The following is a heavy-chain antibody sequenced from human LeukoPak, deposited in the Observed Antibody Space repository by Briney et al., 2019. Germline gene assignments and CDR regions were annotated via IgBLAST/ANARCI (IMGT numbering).Heavy chain of an antibody. CDR1: GFTFSSYS. J-gene: IGHJ3*02. Sequence: GGSLRLSCAASGFTFSSYSMNWVRQAPGKGLEWVSSISSSSSYIYYADSVKGRFTISRDNAKNSLYLQMNSLRAEDTAVHYWARAPRQDYYDSSGYPRMDAFDIWGQGTMVTVSS. V-gene: IGHV3-21*01. CDR2: ISSSSSYI. CDR3: ARAPRQDYYDSSGYPRMDAFDI. D-gene: IGHD3-22*01.